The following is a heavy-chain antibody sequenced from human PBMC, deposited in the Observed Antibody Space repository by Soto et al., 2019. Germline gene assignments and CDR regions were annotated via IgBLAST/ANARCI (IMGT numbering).Heavy chain of an antibody. V-gene: IGHV3-15*07. D-gene: IGHD1-7*01. CDR3: TTGPVSAGTTRSYYYGTDV. CDR2: IKSKTDGGTT. J-gene: IGHJ6*02. CDR1: GFTFSNAW. Sequence: EVQLVESGGGLVKPGGSLRLSCAASGFTFSNAWMNWVRQAPGKGLEWVGRIKSKTDGGTTDYAAPVKGSFTISRDDLKNTLYLRMNSLKTEDTAVYYCTTGPVSAGTTRSYYYGTDVWGQGTTVTVSS.